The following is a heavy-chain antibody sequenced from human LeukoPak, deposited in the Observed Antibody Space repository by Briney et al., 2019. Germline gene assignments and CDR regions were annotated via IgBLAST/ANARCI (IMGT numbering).Heavy chain of an antibody. J-gene: IGHJ5*02. CDR1: GVSISSYY. CDR2: INTSGST. V-gene: IGHV4-4*07. CDR3: AREGGDPRWLDP. D-gene: IGHD6-25*01. Sequence: PSETLSLTCTVSGVSISSYYWTWIRQSAGKGLEWIGRINTSGSTNYNPSLRSRVTMSVNTSKNQFSLILTSVTAADTAVYCCAREGGDPRWLDPWGQGTLVTVSS.